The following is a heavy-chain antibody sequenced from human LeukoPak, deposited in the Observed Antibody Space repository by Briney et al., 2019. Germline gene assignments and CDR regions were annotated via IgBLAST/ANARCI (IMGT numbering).Heavy chain of an antibody. J-gene: IGHJ4*02. Sequence: HLGGSLRLSCAASGFTFSSYAMSWVRQAPGKGLEWVSAISGSGGSTYYADSVKGRFTISRDNSKNTLYLQMNSLRAEDTAVYYCAKDRPTYYDFWSGYYLFDYWGQGTLVTVSS. CDR1: GFTFSSYA. CDR3: AKDRPTYYDFWSGYYLFDY. V-gene: IGHV3-23*01. CDR2: ISGSGGST. D-gene: IGHD3-3*01.